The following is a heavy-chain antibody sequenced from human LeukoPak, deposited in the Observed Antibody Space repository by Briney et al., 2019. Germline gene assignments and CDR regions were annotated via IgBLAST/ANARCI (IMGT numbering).Heavy chain of an antibody. CDR3: AAGVGGYDFYYYYYMDV. J-gene: IGHJ6*03. D-gene: IGHD5-12*01. CDR1: GGTFSSYA. Sequence: GASVKVSCKASGGTFSSYAISWVRQAPGQGLEWMGGIIPIFGTANYAQKFQGRVTITTDESTSTAYMELSSLRSEDTAVYYCAAGVGGYDFYYYYYMDVWGKGTTVTVSS. V-gene: IGHV1-69*05. CDR2: IIPIFGTA.